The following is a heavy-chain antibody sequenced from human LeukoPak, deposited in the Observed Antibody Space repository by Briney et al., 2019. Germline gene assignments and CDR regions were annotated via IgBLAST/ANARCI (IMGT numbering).Heavy chain of an antibody. CDR1: GYIFPSCW. CDR3: ARRFSRAGMDV. J-gene: IGHJ6*02. D-gene: IGHD3-10*01. CDR2: IDPSDSYT. V-gene: IGHV5-10-1*01. Sequence: GESLRISCKGSGYIFPSCWITWVRQMPGKGLEWMGKIDPSDSYTKYSPSFQGHVTISADKSTSTAYLQWSSLKTSDTAMYYCARRFSRAGMDVWGQGTTVTVSS.